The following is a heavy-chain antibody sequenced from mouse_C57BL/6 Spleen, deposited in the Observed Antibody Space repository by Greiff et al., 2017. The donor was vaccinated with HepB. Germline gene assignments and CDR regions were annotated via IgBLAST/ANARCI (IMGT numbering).Heavy chain of an antibody. CDR1: GFNIKDDY. J-gene: IGHJ2*01. D-gene: IGHD1-1*01. V-gene: IGHV14-4*01. CDR3: TRYYYGSSYGNYFDY. CDR2: IDPENGDT. Sequence: VQLKQSGAELVRPGASVKLSCTASGFNIKDDYMHWVKQRPEQGLEWIGWIDPENGDTAYASKFQGKATITADTSSNTDYLQLSSLTSEDTAVYYCTRYYYGSSYGNYFDYWGQGTTLTVSS.